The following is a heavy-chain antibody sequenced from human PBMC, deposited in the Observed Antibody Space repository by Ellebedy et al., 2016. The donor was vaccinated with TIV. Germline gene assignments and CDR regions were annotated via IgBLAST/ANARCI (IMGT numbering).Heavy chain of an antibody. J-gene: IGHJ4*02. CDR2: INPNSGDT. CDR3: ARDPIQADGYRLDF. D-gene: IGHD5-18*01. CDR1: GYTFTGYY. Sequence: ASVKVSCKASGYTFTGYYMHWVRQAPGQGLEWMGWINPNSGDTNYAQKFQGRLTVTRDTAIRTTYMELSSLRSDDTALYYCARDPIQADGYRLDFWGQGTLVTVSS. V-gene: IGHV1-2*02.